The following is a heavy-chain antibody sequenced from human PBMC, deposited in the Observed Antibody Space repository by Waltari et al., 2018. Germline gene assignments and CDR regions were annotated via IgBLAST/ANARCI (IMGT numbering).Heavy chain of an antibody. D-gene: IGHD1-7*01. CDR1: VGTFSSYA. V-gene: IGHV1-69*13. Sequence: QVQLVQSGAEVKKPGSSVKVSCKASVGTFSSYAISWVRQAPGQGLEWMGRIIPIFGTANYAQKFQGRVTITADKSTSTAYMELSSLRSEDTAVYYCAREAGTTSAYYYYMDVWGKGTTVTISS. J-gene: IGHJ6*03. CDR2: IIPIFGTA. CDR3: AREAGTTSAYYYYMDV.